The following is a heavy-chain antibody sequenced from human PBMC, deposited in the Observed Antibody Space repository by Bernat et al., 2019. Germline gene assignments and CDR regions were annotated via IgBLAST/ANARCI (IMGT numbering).Heavy chain of an antibody. Sequence: EVQLLESGGGLVKPGGSLRLSWAASGFTFSSYSMNWVRQAPGKGLEWVSSISSSSSYIYYADSVKGRFTISRDNAKNSLYLQMNSLRAEDTAVYYCARDLSYCSGGSCPFFDYWGQGTLVTVSS. J-gene: IGHJ4*02. CDR2: ISSSSSYI. CDR1: GFTFSSYS. CDR3: ARDLSYCSGGSCPFFDY. D-gene: IGHD2-15*01. V-gene: IGHV3-21*01.